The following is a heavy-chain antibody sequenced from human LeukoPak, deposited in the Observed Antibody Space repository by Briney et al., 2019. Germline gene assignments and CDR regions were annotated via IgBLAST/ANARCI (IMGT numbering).Heavy chain of an antibody. CDR2: IKSKTDGGTT. J-gene: IGHJ4*02. V-gene: IGHV3-15*01. Sequence: GGSLRLSCAASGFTFSNAWMSWVRQAPGKGLEWVGRIKSKTDGGTTDYAAPVKGRFTISRDDSKNTLYLQMNSLKTEDTAVYCCTSLSSGWYRADYWGQGTLVTVSS. CDR3: TSLSSGWYRADY. D-gene: IGHD6-19*01. CDR1: GFTFSNAW.